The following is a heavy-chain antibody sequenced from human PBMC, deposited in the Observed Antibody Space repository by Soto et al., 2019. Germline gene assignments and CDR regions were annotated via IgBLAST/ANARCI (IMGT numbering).Heavy chain of an antibody. CDR3: ASEGYCSSTSCLPDY. D-gene: IGHD2-2*01. V-gene: IGHV1-46*01. CDR1: GYTFTGYY. Sequence: ASVKVYCKASGYTFTGYYMHWVRQAPGQGLEWMGIINPSGGSTSYAQKFQGRVTMTRDTSTSTVYMELSSLRSEDTAVYYCASEGYCSSTSCLPDYWGQGTLVTVSS. J-gene: IGHJ4*02. CDR2: INPSGGST.